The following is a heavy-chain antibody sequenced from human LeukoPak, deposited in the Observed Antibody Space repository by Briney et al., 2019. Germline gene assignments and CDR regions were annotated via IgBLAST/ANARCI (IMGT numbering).Heavy chain of an antibody. CDR3: TRDRAALQDWVEFDP. D-gene: IGHD3/OR15-3a*01. J-gene: IGHJ5*02. CDR2: IRDSGEA. CDR1: GFRVSDYY. V-gene: IGHV3-66*03. Sequence: HPGGSLRLSCAVSGFRVSDYYMSWVRQAPGKGLEWVGLIRDSGEAFYADFVRGRFAISRDESENTLYLQMNSLRVEDTAVYFCTRDRAALQDWVEFDPWGQGTPVIVSS.